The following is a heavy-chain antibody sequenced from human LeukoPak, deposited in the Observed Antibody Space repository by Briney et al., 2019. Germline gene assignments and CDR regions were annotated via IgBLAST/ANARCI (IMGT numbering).Heavy chain of an antibody. J-gene: IGHJ5*02. CDR2: VSGSDSYT. CDR3: AKEGQQLVRGWFDP. Sequence: PGGSLRLSCAASGFTFSNYAMNWVRQSPGKGLEWVSGVSGSDSYTYFADSVKGRFTISRDNSKNTLYLQMNSLRAEDTAVYYCAKEGQQLVRGWFDPWGQGTLVTVSS. V-gene: IGHV3-23*01. D-gene: IGHD6-6*01. CDR1: GFTFSNYA.